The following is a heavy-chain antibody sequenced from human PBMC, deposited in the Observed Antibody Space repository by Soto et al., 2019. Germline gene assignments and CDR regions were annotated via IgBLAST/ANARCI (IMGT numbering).Heavy chain of an antibody. CDR3: ARGRANWGSDFDY. Sequence: QVQLVQSGPELKKPGASVKVSCKASGYSFILYGISWLRQAPGQGLEWMGWISAYNGNTKYVQKCQGRVAMTTDTSTSTVHMELRNLRPDDTAVYFGARGRANWGSDFDYWGQGTRVTVSS. CDR2: ISAYNGNT. V-gene: IGHV1-18*01. J-gene: IGHJ4*02. D-gene: IGHD7-27*01. CDR1: GYSFILYG.